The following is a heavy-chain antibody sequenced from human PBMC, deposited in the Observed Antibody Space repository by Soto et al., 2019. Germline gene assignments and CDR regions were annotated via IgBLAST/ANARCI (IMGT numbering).Heavy chain of an antibody. Sequence: EVPLLESGGGLVQPGGSLRLSCAASGFTFSSYVMSWVRQVPGKGLEWVSAISGSGGSTYYADSVKGRFTISRDNSKNTLYLQMNSLRAEDTAVYYCARPTTVIYFDYWGQGTLVTVSS. CDR1: GFTFSSYV. J-gene: IGHJ4*02. CDR2: ISGSGGST. V-gene: IGHV3-23*01. D-gene: IGHD4-17*01. CDR3: ARPTTVIYFDY.